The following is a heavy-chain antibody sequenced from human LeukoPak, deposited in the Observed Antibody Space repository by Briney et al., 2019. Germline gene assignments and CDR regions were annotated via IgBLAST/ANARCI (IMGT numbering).Heavy chain of an antibody. D-gene: IGHD5-18*01. Sequence: GGSLRLSCAASGFTFSSYSMNWVRQAPGKGLEWVSYISSSSSTIYYADSVKGRFTISRDNAKNSLYLQMNSLRAEDTAVYYCARLSGYSYGTFDYWGQGTLVTVSS. CDR3: ARLSGYSYGTFDY. CDR1: GFTFSSYS. CDR2: ISSSSSTI. V-gene: IGHV3-48*01. J-gene: IGHJ4*02.